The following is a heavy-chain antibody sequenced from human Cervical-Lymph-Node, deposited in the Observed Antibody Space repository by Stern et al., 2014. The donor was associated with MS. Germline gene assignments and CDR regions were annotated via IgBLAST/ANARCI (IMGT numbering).Heavy chain of an antibody. D-gene: IGHD2-8*02. V-gene: IGHV4-39*01. J-gene: IGHJ4*02. CDR2: VYYSGAT. CDR3: AKHACTGAACPFDL. Sequence: QVQLQESGPGLVKPSETLSLTCAVSGDSISSYTHYWAWIRQPPGKGLEWIGSVYYSGATYYNPSLKRPVTISADTSKNHFSLGLTSVTAADTAVYYCAKHACTGAACPFDLWGQGTLVTVSS. CDR1: GDSISSYTHY.